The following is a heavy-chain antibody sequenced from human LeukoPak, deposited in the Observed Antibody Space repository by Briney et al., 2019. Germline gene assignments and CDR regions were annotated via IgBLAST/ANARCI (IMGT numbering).Heavy chain of an antibody. V-gene: IGHV4-38-2*02. D-gene: IGHD3-22*01. Sequence: PSETLSLTCTVSGYSISSGFYWGWIRQPPGKGLEWIGSIYHSGSTYFNPSLKSRVTISVDTSNNQFSLKLSSVTAADAAVYYCARGAAGVVVVHDYWGQGTLVTVSS. CDR1: GYSISSGFY. CDR2: IYHSGST. CDR3: ARGAAGVVVVHDY. J-gene: IGHJ4*02.